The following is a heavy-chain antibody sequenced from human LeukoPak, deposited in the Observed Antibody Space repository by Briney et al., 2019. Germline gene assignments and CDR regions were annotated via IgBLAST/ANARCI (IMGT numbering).Heavy chain of an antibody. CDR1: GYSFTSYW. V-gene: IGHV5-51*01. Sequence: GESLKISCKGSGYSFTSYWIGWVRQMPGKGLEWMGIIHPGDSDTRYSPSFQGQVTISADKSISTAYLQWSSLKASDTAIYYCARAGTYYYYHMDVWGKGTAVTVFS. J-gene: IGHJ6*03. CDR2: IHPGDSDT. CDR3: ARAGTYYYYHMDV. D-gene: IGHD6-19*01.